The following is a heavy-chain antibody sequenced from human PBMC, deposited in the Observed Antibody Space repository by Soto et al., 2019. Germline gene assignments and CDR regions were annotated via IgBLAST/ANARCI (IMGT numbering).Heavy chain of an antibody. J-gene: IGHJ5*02. CDR2: IYWNDDA. V-gene: IGHV2-5*01. Sequence: SGATLVNPAQTLTLTCTFSGFSLSSSGVAVGWIRQPPGRALEWLASIYWNDDARYSPSLTNRLTITKDTSKNQVVLTMTNMDPVGTATYYCAHSGPRLTIFGVVILFDPWGQGTLVTVSS. CDR1: GFSLSSSGVA. CDR3: AHSGPRLTIFGVVILFDP. D-gene: IGHD3-3*01.